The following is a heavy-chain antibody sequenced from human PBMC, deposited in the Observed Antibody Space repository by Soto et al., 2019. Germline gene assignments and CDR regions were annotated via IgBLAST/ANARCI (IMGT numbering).Heavy chain of an antibody. CDR2: IYYNGNT. J-gene: IGHJ6*02. Sequence: PSETQSLTCTVSGGSISPYYWNWIRQSPGKGLEWIGYIYYNGNTNYNPSLKSRVTISVDTSKNQFSLKLNAVTAADTAVYYCARDLWGYCGTDCYPLDVWGQGTTVTVSS. V-gene: IGHV4-59*01. D-gene: IGHD2-21*02. CDR1: GGSISPYY. CDR3: ARDLWGYCGTDCYPLDV.